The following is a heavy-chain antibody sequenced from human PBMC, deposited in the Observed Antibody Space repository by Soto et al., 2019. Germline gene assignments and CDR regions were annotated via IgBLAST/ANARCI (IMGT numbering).Heavy chain of an antibody. CDR1: GGSVNSAGYS. Sequence: SETLSLTCAVSGGSVNSAGYSWSWIRQPPGKGLEWIGYIYHSGSTYYNPSLKSRVTISLDRSNNHFSLKLSSVTAADTAVYYCARATGYSYGKKVGYYYYGMDVWGQGTTVTVSS. J-gene: IGHJ6*02. V-gene: IGHV4-30-2*01. CDR2: IYHSGST. D-gene: IGHD5-18*01. CDR3: ARATGYSYGKKVGYYYYGMDV.